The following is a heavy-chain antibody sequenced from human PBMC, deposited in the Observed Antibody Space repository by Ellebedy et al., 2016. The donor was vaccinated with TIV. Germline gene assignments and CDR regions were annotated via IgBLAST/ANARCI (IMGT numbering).Heavy chain of an antibody. J-gene: IGHJ6*02. D-gene: IGHD1-26*01. CDR1: GGSISNFY. Sequence: SETLSLXCTVSGGSISNFYWSWIRQPPGRGLEWIGYIYYSGGTNYNPSLKSRVTMSVDTSKNQFSLKLGSVTAADTAVYYCARAAVRKWELPYYSGMDVWGQGTTVTVSS. CDR2: IYYSGGT. V-gene: IGHV4-59*01. CDR3: ARAAVRKWELPYYSGMDV.